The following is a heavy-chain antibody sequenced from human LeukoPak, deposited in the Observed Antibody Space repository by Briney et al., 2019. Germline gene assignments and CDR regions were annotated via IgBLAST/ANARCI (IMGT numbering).Heavy chain of an antibody. CDR1: GFTFSSYA. D-gene: IGHD3-10*01. J-gene: IGHJ4*02. Sequence: PGGSLRLSCAASGFTFSSYAMSWVRQAPGKGLEWVSAISGSGGSTYYADSVKGRFTISRDNSKNTLYLQMNSLRAEDTAVYYCAKGKFNYYGSGSYGLDYWGQGTLVTVSS. V-gene: IGHV3-23*01. CDR2: ISGSGGST. CDR3: AKGKFNYYGSGSYGLDY.